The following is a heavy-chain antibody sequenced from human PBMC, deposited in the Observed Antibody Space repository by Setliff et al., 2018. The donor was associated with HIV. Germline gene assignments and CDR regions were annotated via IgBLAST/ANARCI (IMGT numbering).Heavy chain of an antibody. Sequence: GGSLRLSCAASGFTFSAHGMHWVRQAPGKGLEWVTFINYDDNYEYYADSVKGRFTISRDNSKSTVDLQMTSLTAEDTAVYYCVKDGDYRNGDYDAFDIWGQGTMGTVS. J-gene: IGHJ3*02. CDR1: GFTFSAHG. CDR2: INYDDNYE. V-gene: IGHV3-30*02. D-gene: IGHD4-17*01. CDR3: VKDGDYRNGDYDAFDI.